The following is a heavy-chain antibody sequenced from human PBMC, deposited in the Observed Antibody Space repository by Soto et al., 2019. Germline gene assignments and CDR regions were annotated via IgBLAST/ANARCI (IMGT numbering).Heavy chain of an antibody. J-gene: IGHJ6*02. CDR2: ISYDGSNK. CDR3: AKDLNSQWQGFLPYYYYGMDV. V-gene: IGHV3-30*18. Sequence: GGSLRLSCAASGFTFSSYGMHWVRQAPGKGLEWVAVISYDGSNKYYADSVKGRFTISRDNSKNTLYLQMNSLRAEDTAVYYCAKDLNSQWQGFLPYYYYGMDVWGQGTTVTVSS. D-gene: IGHD6-19*01. CDR1: GFTFSSYG.